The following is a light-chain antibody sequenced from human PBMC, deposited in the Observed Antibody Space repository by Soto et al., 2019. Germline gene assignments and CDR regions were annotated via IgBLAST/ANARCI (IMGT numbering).Light chain of an antibody. CDR3: GTWDSSLSAVV. CDR2: DNN. CDR1: SSNIGNNY. Sequence: QSVLTQPPSVSAAPGQKVTSSCSGSSSNIGNNYVSWYQQLPGTAPKLLIYDNNKRPSGIPDRFSGSKSGTSATLGITGLQTGDEADYYCGTWDSSLSAVVFGGWTKLTVL. J-gene: IGLJ2*01. V-gene: IGLV1-51*01.